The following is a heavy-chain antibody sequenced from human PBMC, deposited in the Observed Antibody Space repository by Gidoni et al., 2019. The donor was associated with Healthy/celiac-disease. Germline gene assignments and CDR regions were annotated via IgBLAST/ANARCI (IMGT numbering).Heavy chain of an antibody. V-gene: IGHV4-34*01. CDR1: GGPFSVPY. CDR3: ARGVPSYDSSRTRWYYFDY. J-gene: IGHJ4*02. CDR2: INHSGST. D-gene: IGHD3-22*01. Sequence: QVQLQQLGAGLLKPSETLSLTCAVYGGPFSVPYWSWIRQPPGKGLEWIGEINHSGSTNYNPSLKSRVTISVDTSKNQFSLKLSSVTAADTAVYYCARGVPSYDSSRTRWYYFDYWGQGTLVTVSS.